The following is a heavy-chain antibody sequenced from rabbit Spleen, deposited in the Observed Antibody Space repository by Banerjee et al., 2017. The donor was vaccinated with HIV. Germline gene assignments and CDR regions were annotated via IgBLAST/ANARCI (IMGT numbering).Heavy chain of an antibody. Sequence: QEQLVESGGGLVQPEGSLTLTCKASGVSFSDKDVMCWVRQAPGKGLEWIGCVYAVGGTTDYASWVDGRFTISSDNAQNTLDLQMNSLTAADTATYFCVRDQAGDADYGPYYLNLWGQGTLVTVS. CDR3: VRDQAGDADYGPYYLNL. CDR2: VYAVGGTT. V-gene: IGHV1S47*01. CDR1: GVSFSDKD. J-gene: IGHJ4*01. D-gene: IGHD2-1*01.